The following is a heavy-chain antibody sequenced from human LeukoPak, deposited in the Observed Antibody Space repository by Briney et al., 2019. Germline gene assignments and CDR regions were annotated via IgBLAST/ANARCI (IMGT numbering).Heavy chain of an antibody. V-gene: IGHV4-59*08. CDR2: IFYNGIT. D-gene: IGHD2-2*01. J-gene: IGHJ5*02. Sequence: SETLSLTCTVSGGSISNYYWSWIRQPPGKRLEWIGYIFYNGITTYNPSLKSRVTISLDTSRKQFSLKLNSVTAADTAAYYCARHAAAATNIWFDPWGQGTRVTVSS. CDR1: GGSISNYY. CDR3: ARHAAAATNIWFDP.